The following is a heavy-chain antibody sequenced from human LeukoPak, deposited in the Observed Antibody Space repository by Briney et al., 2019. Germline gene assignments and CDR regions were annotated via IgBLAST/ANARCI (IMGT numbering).Heavy chain of an antibody. CDR1: GFTFSSYS. CDR2: ISSGSSTI. D-gene: IGHD2/OR15-2a*01. CDR3: ARDYVYAFDY. V-gene: IGHV3-48*01. Sequence: GGSLRLSCAASGFTFSSYSMNWVRQAPRKGLEWVSYISSGSSTIYYADSVKGRFTISRDNAKNSLYLQMNSLRAEDTAVYFCARDYVYAFDYWGQGTLVTVSS. J-gene: IGHJ4*02.